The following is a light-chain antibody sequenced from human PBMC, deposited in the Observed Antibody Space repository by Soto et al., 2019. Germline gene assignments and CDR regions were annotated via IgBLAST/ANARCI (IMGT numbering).Light chain of an antibody. V-gene: IGLV2-14*03. Sequence: QSVLTQPASVSGSPGQSIPISCTGTSSDAGAYNYVSWYQRYPGRAPKLMIYDVTTRPAGGSNRFSGSKSGNPASLSISGLQAEDEADYSCSSYTASSTRGLASETQVTPL. J-gene: IGLJ1*01. CDR3: SSYTASSTRG. CDR1: SSDAGAYNY. CDR2: DVT.